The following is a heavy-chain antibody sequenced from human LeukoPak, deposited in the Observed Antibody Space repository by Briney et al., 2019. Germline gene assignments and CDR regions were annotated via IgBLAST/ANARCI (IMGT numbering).Heavy chain of an antibody. V-gene: IGHV3-7*01. Sequence: GGSLRLSCAASGFTFSSYWMSWVRQAPGKGLEWVANIKQDGSEKYYVDSVKGRFTISRDNAKNSLYLQMNSLRAEDTAVYYCAREGYYYDSSGYFSPNYYYYMDVWGKGTTVTVSS. D-gene: IGHD3-22*01. CDR3: AREGYYYDSSGYFSPNYYYYMDV. CDR2: IKQDGSEK. CDR1: GFTFSSYW. J-gene: IGHJ6*03.